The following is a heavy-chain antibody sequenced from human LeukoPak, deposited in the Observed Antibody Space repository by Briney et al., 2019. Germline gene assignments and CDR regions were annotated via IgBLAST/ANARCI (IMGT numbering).Heavy chain of an antibody. CDR2: IKSETDGGTR. CDR1: GFTFNNAW. CDR3: TTRLDS. Sequence: GGSLRLSCAASGFTFNNAWMSWVRQTPGKGLEWVGRIKSETDGGTRDYAAPVKGRFTISRDDSKNTLYLQMNSLKTEDTAVYYCTTRLDSWGQGTLVTVSS. J-gene: IGHJ4*02. V-gene: IGHV3-15*01.